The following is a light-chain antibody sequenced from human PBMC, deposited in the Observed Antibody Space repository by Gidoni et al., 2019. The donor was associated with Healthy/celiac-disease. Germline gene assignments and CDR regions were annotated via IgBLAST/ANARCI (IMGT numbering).Light chain of an antibody. V-gene: IGKV3-20*01. CDR2: GAS. Sequence: EIVLTQSPGTLSLSPGERATLSCRARQSVSSSYLDGYQQKPGQAPRLLIYGASSRATGIPDRFSGSGSGTDFTLTISRLEPEDFAVYYCQQYGSSPRTFGQGTRVEIK. J-gene: IGKJ1*01. CDR3: QQYGSSPRT. CDR1: QSVSSSY.